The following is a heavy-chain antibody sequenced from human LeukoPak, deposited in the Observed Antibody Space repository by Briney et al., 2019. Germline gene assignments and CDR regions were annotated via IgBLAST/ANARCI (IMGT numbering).Heavy chain of an antibody. CDR1: GFTFSSYG. Sequence: GGSLRLSCAASGFTFSSYGMHWVRQAPGKGLEWVAVISYDGSSKYYADSVKGRFTISRDNSKNTLYLQMNSLRAEDTAVYYCAKDGGSSPLLGRMDVWGQGTTVTVSS. V-gene: IGHV3-30*18. CDR2: ISYDGSSK. J-gene: IGHJ6*02. D-gene: IGHD6-13*01. CDR3: AKDGGSSPLLGRMDV.